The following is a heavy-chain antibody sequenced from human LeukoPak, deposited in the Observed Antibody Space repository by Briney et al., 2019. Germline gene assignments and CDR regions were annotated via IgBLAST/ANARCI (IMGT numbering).Heavy chain of an antibody. D-gene: IGHD3-3*01. V-gene: IGHV4-34*01. CDR3: ARGHSEYCDFWSGYLYNWFDP. Sequence: SETLSLTCAVYGGSFSGYYWSWIRQPPGKGLEWIGEINHSGSTNYNPSLKSRVTISVDTSKNQFSLKLSSVTAADTAVYYCARGHSEYCDFWSGYLYNWFDPWGQGTLVTVSS. CDR2: INHSGST. CDR1: GGSFSGYY. J-gene: IGHJ5*02.